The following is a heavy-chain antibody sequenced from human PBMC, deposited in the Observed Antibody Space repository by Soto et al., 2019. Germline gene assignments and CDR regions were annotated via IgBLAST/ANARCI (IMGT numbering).Heavy chain of an antibody. V-gene: IGHV4-30-2*01. CDR3: ARVPTP. CDR1: GASISSNY. J-gene: IGHJ5*02. Sequence: PSETLSLTCSVSGASISSNYWSWIRQPPGKGLEWIGYIYHSGYTYYNPSLKSRVTISVDRSKNQFSLKLSSVTAADTAVYYCARVPTPWGQGTLVTVSS. CDR2: IYHSGYT.